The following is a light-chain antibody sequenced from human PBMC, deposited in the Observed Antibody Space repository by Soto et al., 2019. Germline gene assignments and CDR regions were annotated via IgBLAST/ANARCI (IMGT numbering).Light chain of an antibody. CDR1: QSVSSY. V-gene: IGKV3-11*01. J-gene: IGKJ1*01. CDR2: DAS. Sequence: EIVLTQSPATLSLSPGERATLSCRASQSVSSYLAWYQQKPGQAPRLLIYDASTRATGIPARFSGSGSGTAFTLTISSLEPEDFAVYYCQQRGNWPKTFGKGTRVEIK. CDR3: QQRGNWPKT.